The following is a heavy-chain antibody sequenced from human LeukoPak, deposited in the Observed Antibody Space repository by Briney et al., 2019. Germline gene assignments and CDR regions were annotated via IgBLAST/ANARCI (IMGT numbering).Heavy chain of an antibody. J-gene: IGHJ4*02. D-gene: IGHD3-3*01. CDR2: INANSGGT. CDR3: ARDPTRGYDFWSGYYEGGDY. Sequence: ASVKVSCKASGYTFTGYYMHWVRQAPGQGDEGMGWINANSGGTNYPQKFQGRVTITRDTSISTPYMELSRLRSDDTAVYYCARDPTRGYDFWSGYYEGGDYWGQGTLVTVSS. V-gene: IGHV1-2*02. CDR1: GYTFTGYY.